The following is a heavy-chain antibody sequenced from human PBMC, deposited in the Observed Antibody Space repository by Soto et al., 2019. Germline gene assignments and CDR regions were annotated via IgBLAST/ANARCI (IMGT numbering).Heavy chain of an antibody. CDR2: IKSKIHGETT. D-gene: IGHD1-26*01. V-gene: IGHV3-15*01. J-gene: IGHJ4*02. CDR3: TTDEWE. Sequence: ELQLVESGGGLVKPGGSLRLSCAASGFDFSNGWMSWVRQAPGKGLEWVGRIKSKIHGETTDYAAPVKGRFTISRDDSNNTLYLQMNSLKIEDTAGYYCTTDEWEWGQGTLVTVSS. CDR1: GFDFSNGW.